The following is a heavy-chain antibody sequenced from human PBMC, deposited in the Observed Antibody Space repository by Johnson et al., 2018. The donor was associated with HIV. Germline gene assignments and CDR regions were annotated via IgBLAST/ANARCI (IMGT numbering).Heavy chain of an antibody. D-gene: IGHD1-1*01. J-gene: IGHJ3*02. CDR2: IYSDGTT. V-gene: IGHV3-53*01. Sequence: VQLVESGGGVVQPGGSLRLSCAASGFSVRTNYMSWVRQAPGKGLEWVSVIYSDGTTSFAQSVKGRFSISRDVSKNILYLQMHSLRTEDTAYYYCAKDPPSTGWYSFDIWGQGTMFTVSS. CDR3: AKDPPSTGWYSFDI. CDR1: GFSVRTNY.